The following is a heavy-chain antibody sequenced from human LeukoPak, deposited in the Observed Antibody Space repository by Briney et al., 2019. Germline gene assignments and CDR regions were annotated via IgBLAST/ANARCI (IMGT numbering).Heavy chain of an antibody. CDR2: ISSSGSTI. V-gene: IGHV3-48*03. CDR1: GFTFSSYA. CDR3: AELGITMIGGV. D-gene: IGHD3-10*02. Sequence: GSLRLSCAASGFTFSSYAMNWVRQAPGKGLEWVSYISSSGSTIYYADSVKGRFTISRDSAKNSLYLQMNSLRAEDTAVYYCAELGITMIGGVWGKGTTVTISS. J-gene: IGHJ6*04.